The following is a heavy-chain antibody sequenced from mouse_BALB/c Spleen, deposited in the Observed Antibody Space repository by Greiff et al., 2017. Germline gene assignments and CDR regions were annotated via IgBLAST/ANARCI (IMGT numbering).Heavy chain of an antibody. CDR1: GFTFSSFG. V-gene: IGHV5-17*02. Sequence: EVMLVESGGGLVQPGGSRKLSCAASGFTFSSFGMHWVRQAPEKGLEWVAYISSGSSTIYYADTVKGRFTISRDNPKNTLFLQMTSLRSEDTAMYYCARSAGSSYGDYWGQGTTLTVSS. CDR2: ISSGSSTI. J-gene: IGHJ2*01. CDR3: ARSAGSSYGDY. D-gene: IGHD1-1*01.